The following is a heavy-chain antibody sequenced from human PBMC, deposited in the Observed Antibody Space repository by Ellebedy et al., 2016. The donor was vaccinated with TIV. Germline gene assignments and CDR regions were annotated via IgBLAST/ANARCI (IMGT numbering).Heavy chain of an antibody. CDR1: GFTFSSYG. V-gene: IGHV3-48*02. J-gene: IGHJ4*02. CDR2: ISSSSSTI. D-gene: IGHD5/OR15-5a*01. CDR3: ARAKKYVYDY. Sequence: GESLKISXAASGFTFSSYGMNWVRQAPGKGLEWVSYISSSSSTIYYADSVKGRFTISRDNAKNSLYLQMNSLRDEDTAVYYCARAKKYVYDYWGQGTLVTVSS.